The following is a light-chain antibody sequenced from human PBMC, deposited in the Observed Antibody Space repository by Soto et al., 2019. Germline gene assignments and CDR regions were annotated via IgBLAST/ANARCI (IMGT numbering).Light chain of an antibody. Sequence: EIVLTQSPGTLSLSPGERATLSCRASQSVTSSYLAWYQQKPGQAPRLLIYTASSRATGIPDRFSGSGSGTDFTLTISRLEPEDFAVYYCQHYGSSPFFGGGTQVEIK. CDR2: TAS. J-gene: IGKJ4*01. CDR1: QSVTSSY. V-gene: IGKV3-20*01. CDR3: QHYGSSPF.